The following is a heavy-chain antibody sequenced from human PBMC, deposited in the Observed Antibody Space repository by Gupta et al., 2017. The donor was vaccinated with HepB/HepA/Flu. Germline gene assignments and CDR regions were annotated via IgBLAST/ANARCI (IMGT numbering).Heavy chain of an antibody. CDR3: ARDKSRAGDYVLYFDY. J-gene: IGHJ4*02. D-gene: IGHD4-17*01. Sequence: QVQLVASGGGVVQPGRSLRLSCAASGFTFSSYAMHWVRQAPGKGLEWVAVISYDGSNKYYADSVKGRFTISRDNSKNTLYLQMNSLRAEDTAVYYCARDKSRAGDYVLYFDYWGQGTLVTVSS. CDR2: ISYDGSNK. V-gene: IGHV3-30-3*01. CDR1: GFTFSSYA.